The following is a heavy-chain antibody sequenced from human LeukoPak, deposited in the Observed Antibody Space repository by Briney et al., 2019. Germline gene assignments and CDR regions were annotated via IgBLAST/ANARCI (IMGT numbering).Heavy chain of an antibody. CDR3: AKDNGDILTGYYGTVDY. Sequence: GGALSLSCSASGFPFSSYGMHWVRPAPGKGLEWVAVISCDGSNKYYADSVKGRFTISRDNSKNTLYLQMNSLRAEDTAVYYCAKDNGDILTGYYGTVDYWGQGTLVTVSS. CDR1: GFPFSSYG. D-gene: IGHD3-9*01. V-gene: IGHV3-30*18. CDR2: ISCDGSNK. J-gene: IGHJ4*02.